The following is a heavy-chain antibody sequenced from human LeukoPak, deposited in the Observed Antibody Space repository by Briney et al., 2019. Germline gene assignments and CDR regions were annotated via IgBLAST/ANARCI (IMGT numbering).Heavy chain of an antibody. CDR3: ARPQHIVVVPALGY. Sequence: AGGSLRLSCAASGFSFSSYSMNWVRQAPGQGLEWVSSISSSSSYIYYADSVKGRFTISRDNAKNSLYLQMNSLRAEDTAVYHCARPQHIVVVPALGYWGQGTLVTVSS. V-gene: IGHV3-21*01. J-gene: IGHJ4*02. D-gene: IGHD2-21*02. CDR1: GFSFSSYS. CDR2: ISSSSSYI.